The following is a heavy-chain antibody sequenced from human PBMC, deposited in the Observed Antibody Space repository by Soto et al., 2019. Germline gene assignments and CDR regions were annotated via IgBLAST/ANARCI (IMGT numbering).Heavy chain of an antibody. V-gene: IGHV4-59*01. CDR1: GGSISSYY. CDR2: IYYSGST. CDR3: ARAISFTLRRSGLDV. D-gene: IGHD3-3*01. J-gene: IGHJ6*04. Sequence: SETLSLTCTVSGGSISSYYWSWIRQPPGKGLEWIGYIYYSGSTNYNPSLKSRVIISVDTSKNQFSLKLSSVTAADTAVYYCARAISFTLRRSGLDVWGKGTTVTVSS.